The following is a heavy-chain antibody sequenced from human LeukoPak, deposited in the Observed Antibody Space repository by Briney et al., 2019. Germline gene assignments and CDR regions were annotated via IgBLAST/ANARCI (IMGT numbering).Heavy chain of an antibody. CDR1: GFTFSNYW. V-gene: IGHV3-7*03. CDR3: ARGPYSRNFDY. CDR2: IKPGGNEK. J-gene: IGHJ4*02. D-gene: IGHD4-11*01. Sequence: GGSLRLSCAASGFTFSNYWMTWVRQGPGKGLEWVANIKPGGNEKYYVDSVKGRFTISRDNVKNSLYLQMNSLRAEDTAVYYCARGPYSRNFDYWGQGTLVTVSS.